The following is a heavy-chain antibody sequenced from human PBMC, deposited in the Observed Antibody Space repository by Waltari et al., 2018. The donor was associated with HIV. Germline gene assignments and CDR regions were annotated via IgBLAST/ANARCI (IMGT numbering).Heavy chain of an antibody. CDR3: ARDFQHYYDSSGYYHDAFDI. D-gene: IGHD3-22*01. Sequence: EVQLVESGGGLVKPGGSLRLSCAASGFTFSSYSMNWVRQAPGKGLEWVSSISSSSSYIYYADSVKGRFTISRDNAKNSLYLQMNSLRAEDTAVYYCARDFQHYYDSSGYYHDAFDIWGQGTMVTVSS. CDR2: ISSSSSYI. J-gene: IGHJ3*02. V-gene: IGHV3-21*01. CDR1: GFTFSSYS.